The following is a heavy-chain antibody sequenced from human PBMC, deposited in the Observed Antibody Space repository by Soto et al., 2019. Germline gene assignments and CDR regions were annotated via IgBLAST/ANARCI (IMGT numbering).Heavy chain of an antibody. J-gene: IGHJ6*02. Sequence: ASVKVSCKASGGTFSSYAISWVRQAPGQGLEWMGGIIPIFGTANYAQKFQGRVTITADKSTSTAYMELSSLRSEDTAVYYCADGGLISKSSQRYYYYGMDVWGQGTTVTVSS. CDR3: ADGGLISKSSQRYYYYGMDV. CDR1: GGTFSSYA. CDR2: IIPIFGTA. V-gene: IGHV1-69*06. D-gene: IGHD4-4*01.